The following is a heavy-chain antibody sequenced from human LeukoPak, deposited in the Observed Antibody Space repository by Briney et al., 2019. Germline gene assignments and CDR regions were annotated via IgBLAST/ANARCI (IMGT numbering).Heavy chain of an antibody. Sequence: GRSLRLSCAASGFTFSSYGMHWVRQAPGKGLEWVAVISYDGSNKYYADSVKGRFTISRDNSKNTLYLQMNSLRAEDTAVYYCAKDLHYYYDSSGYYLWDGMDVWGQGTTVTVSS. J-gene: IGHJ6*02. CDR1: GFTFSSYG. CDR2: ISYDGSNK. D-gene: IGHD3-22*01. V-gene: IGHV3-30*18. CDR3: AKDLHYYYDSSGYYLWDGMDV.